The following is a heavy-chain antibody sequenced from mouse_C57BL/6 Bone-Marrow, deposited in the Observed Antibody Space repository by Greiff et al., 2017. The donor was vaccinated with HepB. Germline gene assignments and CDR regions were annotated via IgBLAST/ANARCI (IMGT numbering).Heavy chain of an antibody. J-gene: IGHJ2*01. CDR2: IDPENGDT. CDR1: GFNIKDDY. CDR3: TPTTVVEDY. V-gene: IGHV14-4*01. Sequence: EVKLMESGAELVRPGASVKLSCTASGFNIKDDYMHWVKQRPEQGLEWIGWIDPENGDTEYASKFQGKATITADTSSNTAYLQLSSLTSEDTAVYYCTPTTVVEDYWGQGTTLTVSS. D-gene: IGHD1-1*01.